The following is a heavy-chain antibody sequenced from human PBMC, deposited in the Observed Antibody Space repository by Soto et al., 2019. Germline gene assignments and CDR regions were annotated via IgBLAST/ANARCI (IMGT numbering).Heavy chain of an antibody. Sequence: PSETLSLTCTVSGGSISSGGYYWSWIRQHPGKGLEWIGYIYYSGSTYYNPSLKSRVTISVDTSKNQFSLKLSSVTAADTAVYYCASSIYCSSTSCYQGDAFDIWGQGTMVTVSS. CDR2: IYYSGST. J-gene: IGHJ3*02. V-gene: IGHV4-31*03. D-gene: IGHD2-2*01. CDR3: ASSIYCSSTSCYQGDAFDI. CDR1: GGSISSGGYY.